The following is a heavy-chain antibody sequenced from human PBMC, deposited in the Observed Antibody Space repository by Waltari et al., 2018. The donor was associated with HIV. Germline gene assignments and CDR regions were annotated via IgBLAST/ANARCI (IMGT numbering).Heavy chain of an antibody. CDR2: INSNTGNP. V-gene: IGHV7-4-1*02. J-gene: IGHJ4*02. CDR3: ARVSRTSHSENYFDY. Sequence: QVQLVQSGSEVKKPGASVKVSCKASGYTFTSYAMNWLRQAPGQGLEWMGWINSNTGNPTYAQGFTGRFVFSLDTSVSTAYLQISSLKAEDTAVYYCARVSRTSHSENYFDYWGQGTLVTVSS. D-gene: IGHD2-2*01. CDR1: GYTFTSYA.